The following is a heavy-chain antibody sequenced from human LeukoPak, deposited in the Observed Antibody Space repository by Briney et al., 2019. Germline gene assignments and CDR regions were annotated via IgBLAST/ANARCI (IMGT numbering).Heavy chain of an antibody. Sequence: ASVKVSCKASGYTFTSYDINWVRQATGQGLEWMEWMNPNSGNTGYAQKFQGRVTITRNPSISTAYMELSSLRSEDTAVYYCARRRAAAGTQHFDYWGRGTLVTVSS. V-gene: IGHV1-8*03. CDR1: GYTFTSYD. CDR3: ARRRAAAGTQHFDY. J-gene: IGHJ4*02. D-gene: IGHD6-13*01. CDR2: MNPNSGNT.